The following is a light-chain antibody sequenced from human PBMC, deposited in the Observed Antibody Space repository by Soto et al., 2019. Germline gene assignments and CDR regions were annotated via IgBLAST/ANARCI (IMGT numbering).Light chain of an antibody. V-gene: IGLV2-23*01. J-gene: IGLJ1*01. Sequence: QAVLAQPASVSGSPGQSVTISCTWTSSDVGAYSSVSWYQQHPDKAPQLMIYKGTQRPSGVSNRFSGSTSGNAASLTISGLQAGDEADYFCCSSAPESTYVFGTGTKVTVL. CDR1: SSDVGAYSS. CDR2: KGT. CDR3: CSSAPESTYV.